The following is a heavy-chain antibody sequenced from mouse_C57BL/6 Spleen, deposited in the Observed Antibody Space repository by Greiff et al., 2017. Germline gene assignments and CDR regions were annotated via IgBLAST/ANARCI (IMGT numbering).Heavy chain of an antibody. CDR1: GFTFSDYY. Sequence: EVQRVESGGGLVQPGGSLKLSCAASGFTFSDYYMYWVRQTPEKRLEWVAYISNGGGSTYYPHTVKGRFTISRDNAKNTLYLQMSRLKSEDTAMYYCARGPDYYGSSYMFAYWGQGTLVTVSA. D-gene: IGHD1-1*01. CDR2: ISNGGGST. CDR3: ARGPDYYGSSYMFAY. J-gene: IGHJ3*01. V-gene: IGHV5-12*01.